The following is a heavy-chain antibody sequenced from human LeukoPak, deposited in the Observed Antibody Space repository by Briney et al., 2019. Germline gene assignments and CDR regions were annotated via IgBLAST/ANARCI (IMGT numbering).Heavy chain of an antibody. Sequence: PGGSLRHSCAASGFTFSSYAMHWVRQAPGKGLEWVAVISYDGSNKYYADSVKGRFTISRDNSKNTLYLQMNSLRAEDTAVYYCARDHNYDSSGLDYWGQGTLVTVSS. D-gene: IGHD3-22*01. V-gene: IGHV3-30-3*01. CDR1: GFTFSSYA. CDR2: ISYDGSNK. J-gene: IGHJ4*02. CDR3: ARDHNYDSSGLDY.